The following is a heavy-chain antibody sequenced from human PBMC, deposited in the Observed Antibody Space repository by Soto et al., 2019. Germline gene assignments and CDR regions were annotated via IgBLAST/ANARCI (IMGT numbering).Heavy chain of an antibody. D-gene: IGHD3-10*01. CDR1: GGSISSGGYY. CDR3: ARDGGTMVRGVRAYYFDY. CDR2: IYYSGST. Sequence: SETLSLTXTVSGGSISSGGYYWSWIRQHPGKGLEWIGYIYYSGSTYYNPSLKSRVTISVDTSKNQFSLKLSSVTAADTAVYYCARDGGTMVRGVRAYYFDYWGRGTLVTVSS. V-gene: IGHV4-31*02. J-gene: IGHJ4*02.